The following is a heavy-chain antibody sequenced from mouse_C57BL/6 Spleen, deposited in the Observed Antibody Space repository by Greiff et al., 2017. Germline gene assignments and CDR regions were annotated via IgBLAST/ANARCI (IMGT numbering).Heavy chain of an antibody. CDR3: ARKGTTVVAPGFAY. J-gene: IGHJ3*01. Sequence: QVQLQQPGAELVMPGASVKLSCKASGYTFTSYWMHWVKQRPGQGLEWIGEIDPSDSYTNYNQKFKGKSTLTVDKSSSTAYMRLSSLTSEDSAVYYCARKGTTVVAPGFAYWGQGTLVTVSA. D-gene: IGHD1-1*01. V-gene: IGHV1-69*01. CDR2: IDPSDSYT. CDR1: GYTFTSYW.